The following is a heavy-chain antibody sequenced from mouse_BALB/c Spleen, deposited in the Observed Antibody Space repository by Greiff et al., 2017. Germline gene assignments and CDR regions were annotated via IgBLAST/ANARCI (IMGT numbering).Heavy chain of an antibody. CDR3: ARQPLRLRAMDY. J-gene: IGHJ4*01. Sequence: EVMLVESGGGLVKPGGSLKLSCAASGFAFSSYDMSWVRQTPEKRLEWVAYISSGGGSTYYPDTVKGRFTISRDNAKNTLYLQMSSLKSEDTAMYYCARQPLRLRAMDYWGQGTSVTVSS. CDR1: GFAFSSYD. V-gene: IGHV5-12-1*01. CDR2: ISSGGGST. D-gene: IGHD1-2*01.